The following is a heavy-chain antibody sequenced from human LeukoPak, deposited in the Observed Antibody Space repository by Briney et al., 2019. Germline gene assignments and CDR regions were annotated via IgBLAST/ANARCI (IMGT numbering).Heavy chain of an antibody. J-gene: IGHJ3*02. CDR1: GGSISSYY. D-gene: IGHD3-22*01. V-gene: IGHV4-59*01. CDR3: ARGLESSAKTYYYDSSGKTQGAFDI. CDR2: IYYSGST. Sequence: SETLSLTCTVSGGSISSYYWSWIRQPPGKGLEWIGYIYYSGSTNYNPSLKSQVTISVDTSKNQFSLKLSSVTAADTAVYYCARGLESSAKTYYYDSSGKTQGAFDIWGQGTMVTVSS.